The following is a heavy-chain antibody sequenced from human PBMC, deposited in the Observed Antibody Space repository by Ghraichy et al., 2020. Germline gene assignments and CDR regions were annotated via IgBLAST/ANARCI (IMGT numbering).Heavy chain of an antibody. CDR3: ARGIGMVVMGDAFDV. D-gene: IGHD3-3*01. V-gene: IGHV3-33*08. CDR1: GFTFSRHG. Sequence: GGSLRLSCAASGFTFSRHGMHWARQAPGKGLEWVAVIWYDGTEKYYGDSVKGRFTISRDNSRNTMSLQMNSLRAEDTAVYYCARGIGMVVMGDAFDVWGQGTMVTVSS. J-gene: IGHJ3*01. CDR2: IWYDGTEK.